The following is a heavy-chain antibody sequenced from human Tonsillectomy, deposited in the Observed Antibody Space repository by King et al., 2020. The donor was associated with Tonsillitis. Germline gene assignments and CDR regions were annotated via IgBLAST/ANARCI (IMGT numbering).Heavy chain of an antibody. CDR2: IDPSDSYA. CDR3: ASRGSMGAAAADYYYYYMDV. J-gene: IGHJ6*03. V-gene: IGHV5-10-1*03. CDR1: GYRFISYW. Sequence: VQLVESGAEVKKPGESLRISCKGSGYRFISYWITWVRQMPGKGLEWMGTIDPSDSYANYSPSLQGHVTISADKSIGTVYLQWSGLAASDTAMYYCASRGSMGAAAADYYYYYMDVWGKGTTVTVSS. D-gene: IGHD2-2*01.